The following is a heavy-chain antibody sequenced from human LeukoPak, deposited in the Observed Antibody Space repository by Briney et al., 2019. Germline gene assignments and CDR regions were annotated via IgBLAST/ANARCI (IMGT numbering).Heavy chain of an antibody. CDR1: GFTFSSYS. CDR2: ISTSSSYI. D-gene: IGHD5-24*01. Sequence: GGPLRLSCAASGFTFSSYSMNWVRQAPGKGLEWVSSISTSSSYIYYADSMKGRFTISRDNAKNSLYLQMNSLRAEDTAVYYCARSPDNYYYHYMDVWGKGTTVTVSS. J-gene: IGHJ6*03. CDR3: ARSPDNYYYHYMDV. V-gene: IGHV3-21*01.